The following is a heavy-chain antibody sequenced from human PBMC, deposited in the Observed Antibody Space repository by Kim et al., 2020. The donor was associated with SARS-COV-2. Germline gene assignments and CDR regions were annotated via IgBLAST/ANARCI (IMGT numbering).Heavy chain of an antibody. CDR2: ISSSSSYT. Sequence: GGSLRLSCAASGFTFSDYYMSWIRQAPGKGLEWVSYISSSSSYTNYADSVKGRFTISRDNAKNSLYLQMNSLRAEDTAVYYCARIPDGCGGDCYPYYFDYWGQGTLVTVSS. J-gene: IGHJ4*02. CDR3: ARIPDGCGGDCYPYYFDY. D-gene: IGHD2-21*02. V-gene: IGHV3-11*03. CDR1: GFTFSDYY.